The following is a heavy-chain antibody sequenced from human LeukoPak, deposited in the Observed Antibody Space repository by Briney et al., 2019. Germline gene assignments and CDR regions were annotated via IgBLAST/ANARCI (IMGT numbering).Heavy chain of an antibody. CDR1: GFTFDDYA. CDR3: ANWVEGSLQYFDY. CDR2: ISWNSGSI. Sequence: PGGSLRLSCAASGFTFDDYAMHWVRQAPGKGLEWVSGISWNSGSIGYADSVKGRFTISRDNSKNTLYLQMNSLRAEDTAIYYCANWVEGSLQYFDYWGQGALVTVSS. J-gene: IGHJ4*02. V-gene: IGHV3-9*01. D-gene: IGHD3-10*01.